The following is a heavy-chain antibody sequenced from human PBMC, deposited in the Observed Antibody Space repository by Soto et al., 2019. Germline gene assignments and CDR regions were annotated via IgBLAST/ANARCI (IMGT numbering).Heavy chain of an antibody. Sequence: ASVKVSCKASGYTFTDYYMHWVRQAPGQGLEWMGLINPSGGSTTYLQKFQGRVTTTSDTSTSTVYMDLSSLRSEDTAVYYCARGSGLAFEYWGQGTPVTVSS. J-gene: IGHJ4*02. CDR1: GYTFTDYY. V-gene: IGHV1-46*01. CDR3: ARGSGLAFEY. CDR2: INPSGGST.